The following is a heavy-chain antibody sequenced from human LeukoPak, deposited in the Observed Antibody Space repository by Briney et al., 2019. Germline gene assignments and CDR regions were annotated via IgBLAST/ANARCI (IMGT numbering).Heavy chain of an antibody. D-gene: IGHD6-19*01. CDR3: ARGGVAVAPYFDY. V-gene: IGHV4-34*01. CDR2: INRSGST. J-gene: IGHJ4*02. Sequence: GSLRLSCAASGFTFSSYAMSWVRQPPGKGLEWIGEINRSGSTNYNAALKSRVTISVDTSKNQFSLNLSSVTAADTAVYYCARGGVAVAPYFDYWGQGTLVTVSS. CDR1: GFTFSSYA.